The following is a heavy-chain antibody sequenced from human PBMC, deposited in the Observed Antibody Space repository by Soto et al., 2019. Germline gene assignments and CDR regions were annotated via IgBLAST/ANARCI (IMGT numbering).Heavy chain of an antibody. CDR2: INPKSGGT. J-gene: IGHJ4*02. D-gene: IGHD3-16*01. CDR3: ARDLAKGGGGAGFDY. V-gene: IGHV1-2*02. Sequence: GASVKVSCKASGYTFTVYYMHWVRQAPGQGLEWMGWINPKSGGTMYPQKFQGRVTMTWDTSISTAYMALTRLGSDDTAVYYCARDLAKGGGGAGFDYWGQGTLVTVSS. CDR1: GYTFTVYY.